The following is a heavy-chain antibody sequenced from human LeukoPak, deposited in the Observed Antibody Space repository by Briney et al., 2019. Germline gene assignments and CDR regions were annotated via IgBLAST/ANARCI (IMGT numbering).Heavy chain of an antibody. Sequence: GESPKISCKGSGYSFTSYWIGWVRQMPGKGLEWMGIIYPGDSDTRYSPSFQGQVTISADKSISTAYLQWSSLKASDTAMYYCARQLRFLEWSTLYGMDVWGQGTTVTVSS. CDR1: GYSFTSYW. CDR3: ARQLRFLEWSTLYGMDV. V-gene: IGHV5-51*01. D-gene: IGHD3-3*01. CDR2: IYPGDSDT. J-gene: IGHJ6*02.